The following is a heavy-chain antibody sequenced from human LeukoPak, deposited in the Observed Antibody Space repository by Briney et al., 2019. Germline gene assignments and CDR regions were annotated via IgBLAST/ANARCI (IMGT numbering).Heavy chain of an antibody. V-gene: IGHV1-2*02. CDR2: INPNSGGT. Sequence: GASVTVSCKASGYTFTGYYMHWVRQAPGQGLGWMGWINPNSGGTNYAQKFQGRVNMTRDTSISTAYMELSRLRSDDTAVYYCSRDMGLLWFGELLTDYWGQGTLVTVSS. J-gene: IGHJ4*02. CDR3: SRDMGLLWFGELLTDY. CDR1: GYTFTGYY. D-gene: IGHD3-10*01.